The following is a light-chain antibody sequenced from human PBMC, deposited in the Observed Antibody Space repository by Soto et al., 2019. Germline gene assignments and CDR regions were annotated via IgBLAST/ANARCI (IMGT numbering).Light chain of an antibody. CDR1: SSDIGGYNH. J-gene: IGLJ1*01. CDR3: SSYTSSDTYV. V-gene: IGLV2-14*01. CDR2: EVS. Sequence: QSALTQPASVSGSPGQSITISCTGTSSDIGGYNHVSWYQQHPGKAPTLMIYEVSDWPSGVSFRFSGSKSGNTASLTISGLRAEDEADYYCSSYTSSDTYVFGTGTKLTVL.